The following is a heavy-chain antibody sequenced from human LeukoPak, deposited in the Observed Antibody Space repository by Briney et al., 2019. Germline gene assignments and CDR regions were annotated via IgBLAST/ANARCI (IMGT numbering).Heavy chain of an antibody. CDR3: ARDGLQGSIL. Sequence: PSETLSLTCTVSGGSISGYYWSWIRQPPGEGLEWIGYIYHSGSTNSNPSLESRVTMSVDTSKNQFSLRLRSVTAVDTAVYYCARDGLQGSILWGQGTLVTVSS. D-gene: IGHD4-11*01. CDR2: IYHSGST. J-gene: IGHJ4*02. V-gene: IGHV4-59*01. CDR1: GGSISGYY.